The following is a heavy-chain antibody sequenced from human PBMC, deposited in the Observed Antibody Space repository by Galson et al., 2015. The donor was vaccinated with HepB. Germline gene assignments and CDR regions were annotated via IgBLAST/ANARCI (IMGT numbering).Heavy chain of an antibody. CDR2: INWNGDSI. CDR3: ARAYRPGYYGSGTYYNPSYYYMDV. J-gene: IGHJ6*03. D-gene: IGHD3-10*01. CDR1: GFTIDEYG. V-gene: IGHV3-20*01. Sequence: SLRLSCAASGFTIDEYGMSWVRQAPGKGLEWVSGINWNGDSIGYADSVRGRFTISRDNAKNSLHLQMNSLRAEDTALYHCARAYRPGYYGSGTYYNPSYYYMDVWGKGTTVTVSS.